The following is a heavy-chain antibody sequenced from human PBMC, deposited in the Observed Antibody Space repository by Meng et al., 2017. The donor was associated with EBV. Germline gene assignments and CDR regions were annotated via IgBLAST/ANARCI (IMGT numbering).Heavy chain of an antibody. J-gene: IGHJ4*02. CDR1: VDSISSFYY. Sequence: QLQLRESGPGQVKPSXXLSLTGPVSVDSISSFYYWGWIRQPPGRGLEWIGSVHYTGSTYYSPSLKSRVTVSVDTSKNQFSLRLTSVTAADTAVYYCARPFPSWQSPRLDPFGAWGQGTLGTVSS. D-gene: IGHD6-19*01. CDR3: ARPFPSWQSPRLDPFGA. V-gene: IGHV4-39*01. CDR2: VHYTGST.